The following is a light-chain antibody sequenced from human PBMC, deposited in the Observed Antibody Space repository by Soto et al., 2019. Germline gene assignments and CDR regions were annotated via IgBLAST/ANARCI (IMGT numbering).Light chain of an antibody. CDR3: QQTYTTPWT. CDR2: DAS. CDR1: QNIDSY. Sequence: SQMTQFPSSLSASVGDRVTITCRASQNIDSYLNWYQQRPGKAPKLLIHDASSLQSGVPSRFSGSGSGTDFALTINSLQPEDFATIYCQQTYTTPWTFGQGTKVDIK. V-gene: IGKV1-39*01. J-gene: IGKJ1*01.